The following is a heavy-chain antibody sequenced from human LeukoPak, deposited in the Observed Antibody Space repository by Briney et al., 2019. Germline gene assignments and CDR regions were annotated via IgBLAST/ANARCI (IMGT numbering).Heavy chain of an antibody. CDR2: IRSKVYGGTA. CDR1: AFTFGDFA. J-gene: IGHJ5*02. V-gene: IGHV3-49*04. CDR3: TTDYFYDFWSGYYGFDP. Sequence: GGSLRLSCSTSAFTFGDFAMNWVRQAPGRGLEWVGLIRSKVYGGTADYAASVKGRFTISRDDSKSIAYLQMHSLKTEDTAVYYCTTDYFYDFWSGYYGFDPWGQGTLVTVSS. D-gene: IGHD3-3*01.